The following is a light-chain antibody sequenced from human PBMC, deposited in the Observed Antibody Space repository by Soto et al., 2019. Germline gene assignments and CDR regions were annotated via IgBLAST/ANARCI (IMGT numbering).Light chain of an antibody. CDR2: GAS. J-gene: IGKJ1*01. V-gene: IGKV3-15*01. CDR3: QQYNNWSTWT. Sequence: EIVMTQSPATLSVSPGERATLSCRASQSVSSNLAWYQQKPGQAPRLLIYGASTRATGIPARFSGSGSGTEFPLTISSLQSEDFAVYYCQQYNNWSTWTFGQGTKVEIK. CDR1: QSVSSN.